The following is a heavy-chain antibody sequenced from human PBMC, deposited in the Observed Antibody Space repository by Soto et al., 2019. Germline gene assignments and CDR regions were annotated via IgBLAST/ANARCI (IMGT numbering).Heavy chain of an antibody. CDR1: GFSLTTSGVA. CDR2: IYWDDDK. Sequence: QITLKESGPTLVQPTQTLTLTCTFSGFSLTTSGVAVGWLRQPPGKALEWLALIYWDDDKRYSPSLKSRLTITKDASQNQVVATMTAMDPVDTATDYCAHRDYRNGFFDYWGKVVLGTVSS. V-gene: IGHV2-5*02. J-gene: IGHJ4*02. CDR3: AHRDYRNGFFDY. D-gene: IGHD2-8*01.